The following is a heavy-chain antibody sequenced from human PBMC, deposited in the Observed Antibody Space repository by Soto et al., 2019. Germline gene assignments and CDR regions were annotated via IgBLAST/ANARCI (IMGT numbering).Heavy chain of an antibody. V-gene: IGHV4-59*01. CDR3: ARETAGFCPNGPCYGNNWFDP. Sequence: SETLSLACTVSGGSINSYYWSWIRQPPGMGLEWIGYIYYSGSTKYYNPSLKSRVTISVDTSKNQFSLNLRSVTAADTVVYFCARETAGFCPNGPCYGNNWFDPWGQGTLVT. D-gene: IGHD2-8*01. CDR2: IYYSGST. CDR1: GGSINSYY. J-gene: IGHJ5*02.